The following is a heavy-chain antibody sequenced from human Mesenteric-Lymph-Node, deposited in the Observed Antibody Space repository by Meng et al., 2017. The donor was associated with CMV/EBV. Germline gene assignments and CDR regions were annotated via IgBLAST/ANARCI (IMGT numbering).Heavy chain of an antibody. CDR3: AREILEWLALDY. J-gene: IGHJ4*02. CDR2: ISGSGGST. Sequence: GESLKISCAASGFTFSSYWMSWVRQAPGKGLEWVSAISGSGGSTYYADSVKGRFTISRDNAKNSLYLQMNSLRAEDTAVYYCAREILEWLALDYWGQGTLVTVSS. CDR1: GFTFSSYW. V-gene: IGHV3-23*01. D-gene: IGHD3-3*01.